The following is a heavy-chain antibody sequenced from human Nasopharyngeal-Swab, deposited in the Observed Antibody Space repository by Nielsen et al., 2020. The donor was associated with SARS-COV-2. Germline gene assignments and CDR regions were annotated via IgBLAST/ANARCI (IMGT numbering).Heavy chain of an antibody. CDR3: ARGQSIAAPLAREGGCGMDV. J-gene: IGHJ6*02. Sequence: GGSLRLSCAASGFTVSSNYMSWVRQAPGKGLEWVSVIYSGGSTYYADSAKGRFTISRDNSKNTLYLQMNSLRAEDTAVYYCARGQSIAAPLAREGGCGMDVWGQGTTVTVSS. V-gene: IGHV3-53*01. D-gene: IGHD6-6*01. CDR2: IYSGGST. CDR1: GFTVSSNY.